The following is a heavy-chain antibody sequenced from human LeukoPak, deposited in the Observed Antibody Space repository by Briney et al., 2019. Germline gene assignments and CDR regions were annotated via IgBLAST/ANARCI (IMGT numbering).Heavy chain of an antibody. CDR3: ARARYSGYVGLEY. CDR2: ISGSGSTI. V-gene: IGHV3-48*03. J-gene: IGHJ4*02. Sequence: QPGGSLRLSCAAPGFTFSNYEMNWVRQAPGKGLEWVSYISGSGSTIYYADSVKGRFTISRDNAKNSLYLQMNSLRAEDTAVYYCARARYSGYVGLEYWGQGTLVTVSS. D-gene: IGHD5-12*01. CDR1: GFTFSNYE.